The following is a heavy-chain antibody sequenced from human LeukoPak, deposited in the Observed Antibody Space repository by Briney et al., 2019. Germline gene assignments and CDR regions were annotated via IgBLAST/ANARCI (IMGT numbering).Heavy chain of an antibody. CDR1: GGSFSGYY. Sequence: SETLSLTCAVYGGSFSGYYWSWIRQPPGKGLEWIGEINHSGSTNYNPSLKSRVTISVDTSKNQFSLKLSSVTAADTAVYYCARLYSSGWYNDAFDIWGQGTMATVSS. J-gene: IGHJ3*02. CDR3: ARLYSSGWYNDAFDI. CDR2: INHSGST. V-gene: IGHV4-34*01. D-gene: IGHD6-19*01.